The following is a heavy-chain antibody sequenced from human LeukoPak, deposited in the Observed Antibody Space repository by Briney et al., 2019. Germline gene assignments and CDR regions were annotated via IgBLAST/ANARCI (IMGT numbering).Heavy chain of an antibody. CDR3: ARLSYYDFWSGYYTASFAL. CDR2: IYHGGST. V-gene: IGHV4-38-2*01. Sequence: PSGTLSLTCAVSGYSISSGYYWGWIRQPPGKVLGWIGSIYHGGSTYYNASLKSRVTISLDTSKNQFSLKLSSVTAADTAVYYCARLSYYDFWSGYYTASFALWGRSTRVTVLS. D-gene: IGHD3-3*01. J-gene: IGHJ2*01. CDR1: GYSISSGYY.